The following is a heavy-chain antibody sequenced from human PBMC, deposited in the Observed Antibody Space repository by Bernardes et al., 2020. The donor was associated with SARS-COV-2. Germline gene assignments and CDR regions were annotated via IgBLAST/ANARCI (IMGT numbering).Heavy chain of an antibody. CDR1: GFTFTTYA. Sequence: GGSLSLSCAASGFTFTTYAMSWVRQTPGKGLEWVASIRGSGAYTYYADSVKGRFTISRDNSRDTLYLQMNSLRAEDTAVYYCAKDPSNNSGPDSWGQGTLVTVSS. V-gene: IGHV3-23*01. J-gene: IGHJ4*02. D-gene: IGHD3-10*01. CDR2: IRGSGAYT. CDR3: AKDPSNNSGPDS.